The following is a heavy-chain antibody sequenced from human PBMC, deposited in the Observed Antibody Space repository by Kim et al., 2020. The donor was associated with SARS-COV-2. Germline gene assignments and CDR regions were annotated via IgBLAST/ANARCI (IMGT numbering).Heavy chain of an antibody. V-gene: IGHV4-39*01. J-gene: IGHJ4*02. CDR1: GGSITSTYYY. Sequence: SETLFLTCNVSGGSITSTYYYWGWIRQPPGKGLEWIGSVYYTGSTYYNPSLKSRVAISVDTSKNQFSLKLTSVTAADTAVYYCARPYTSGTYDNWGQGTL. CDR3: ARPYTSGTYDN. D-gene: IGHD6-19*01. CDR2: VYYTGST.